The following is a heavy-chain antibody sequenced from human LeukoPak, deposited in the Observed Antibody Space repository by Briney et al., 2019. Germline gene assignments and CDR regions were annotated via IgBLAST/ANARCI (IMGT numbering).Heavy chain of an antibody. CDR1: GFTFSSYS. J-gene: IGHJ4*02. D-gene: IGHD6-13*01. Sequence: PGGSLRLSCAASGFTFSSYSMNWVRQAPGKGLEWVSSISSSSSYIYYADSVKGRFTTSRDNAKNSLYLQMNSLRAEDTAVYYCARVRGSSWPFDYWGQGTLVTVSS. V-gene: IGHV3-21*01. CDR2: ISSSSSYI. CDR3: ARVRGSSWPFDY.